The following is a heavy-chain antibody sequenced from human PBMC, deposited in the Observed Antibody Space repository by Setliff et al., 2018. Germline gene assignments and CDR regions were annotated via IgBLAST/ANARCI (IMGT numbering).Heavy chain of an antibody. CDR3: ARMSGFQYMDV. CDR2: IYYRGGT. D-gene: IGHD3-3*01. CDR1: GASLSSGTYY. Sequence: SETLSLTCTVSGASLSSGTYYWGWIRQPPGKGLEWIGRIYYRGGTYYNASLKGRLTISVDTAQNQFSLKLTPVTAADTAVYYCARMSGFQYMDVWGKGTTVTVSS. V-gene: IGHV4-39*01. J-gene: IGHJ6*03.